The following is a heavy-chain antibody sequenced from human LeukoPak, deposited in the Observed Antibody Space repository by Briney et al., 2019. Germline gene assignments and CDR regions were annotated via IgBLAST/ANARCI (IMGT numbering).Heavy chain of an antibody. J-gene: IGHJ4*02. V-gene: IGHV3-21*01. CDR2: INNSSSYI. CDR3: ARGSPGPFDY. CDR1: GFTFSSYS. Sequence: GGSLRLSCAASGFTFSSYSMNWVRQAPGKGLEWVSSINNSSSYIYYADSVKGRFTISRDNAKNSLYLQMNSLRAEDTAVYYCARGSPGPFDYWGQGTLVTVSS.